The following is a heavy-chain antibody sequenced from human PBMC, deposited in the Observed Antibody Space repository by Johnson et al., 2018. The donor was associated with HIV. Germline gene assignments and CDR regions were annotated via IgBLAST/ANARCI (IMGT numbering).Heavy chain of an antibody. D-gene: IGHD6-19*01. V-gene: IGHV3-30*04. J-gene: IGHJ3*02. CDR1: GFTFSSYA. Sequence: VQLVESGGGLVQPGGSLRLSCAASGFTFSSYAMHWVRQAPGKGLEWVAVISYDGSNKYYADSVKGRFTISRDNSKNTLYLQMNSLRAEDTAVYYCAKDSGSIAFDIWGQGTMVTVSS. CDR3: AKDSGSIAFDI. CDR2: ISYDGSNK.